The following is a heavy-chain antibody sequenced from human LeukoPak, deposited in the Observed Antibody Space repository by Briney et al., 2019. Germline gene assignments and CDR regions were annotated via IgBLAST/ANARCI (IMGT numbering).Heavy chain of an antibody. J-gene: IGHJ5*02. D-gene: IGHD6-19*01. CDR2: IYHSGST. CDR1: GGSISSGGYS. Sequence: SETLSLTCAVSGGSISSGGYSWSWIRQPPGKGLEWIGYIYHSGSTYYNPPLKSRVTISVDRSKNQFSLKLSSVTAADTAVYYCARIPYSSGWGGVFDPWGQGTLVTVSS. V-gene: IGHV4-30-2*01. CDR3: ARIPYSSGWGGVFDP.